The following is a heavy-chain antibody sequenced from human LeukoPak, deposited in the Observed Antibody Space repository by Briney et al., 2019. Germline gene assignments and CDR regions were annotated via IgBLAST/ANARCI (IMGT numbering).Heavy chain of an antibody. CDR1: GYTFTGYY. CDR2: INPNSGGT. Sequence: ASVKVSCKASGYTFTGYYMHWVGQAPGQELEWMGWINPNSGGTNYARRFQGRVTMTRDTSISTAYMELSRLRSDDTAVYYCARGPNYYGSGSIFLNYWGQGTLVTVSS. V-gene: IGHV1-2*02. J-gene: IGHJ4*02. CDR3: ARGPNYYGSGSIFLNY. D-gene: IGHD3-10*01.